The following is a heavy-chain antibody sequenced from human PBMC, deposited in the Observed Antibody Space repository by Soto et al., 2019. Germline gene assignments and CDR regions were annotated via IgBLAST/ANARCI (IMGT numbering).Heavy chain of an antibody. CDR1: GFTFTSYW. D-gene: IGHD4-17*01. J-gene: IGHJ4*02. CDR3: ARATTTVTTRPILGY. V-gene: IGHV3-74*01. Sequence: EVQLVESGGGLVHPGGSLRLSCAASGFTFTSYWMHWVRQTPGKGLVWVSRIDREGSDTAYADSVKGRFTISRDNAKNTLYLQMNSLRAEDTAVYYCARATTTVTTRPILGYWCQGTLVTVSS. CDR2: IDREGSDT.